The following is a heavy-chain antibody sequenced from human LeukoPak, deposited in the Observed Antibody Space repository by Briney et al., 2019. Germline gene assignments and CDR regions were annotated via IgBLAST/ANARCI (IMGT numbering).Heavy chain of an antibody. Sequence: PGRSLRLSCAASGFTFDDYAMHWVRQAPGKGLEWVSGISWNSGSIGYADSVKGRFTISRDNAKNSLYLQMNSLRAGDTAVYYCARGVSEDIVVVVAATLGGDAFDIWGQGTMVTVSS. CDR3: ARGVSEDIVVVVAATLGGDAFDI. J-gene: IGHJ3*02. V-gene: IGHV3-9*01. CDR1: GFTFDDYA. CDR2: ISWNSGSI. D-gene: IGHD2-15*01.